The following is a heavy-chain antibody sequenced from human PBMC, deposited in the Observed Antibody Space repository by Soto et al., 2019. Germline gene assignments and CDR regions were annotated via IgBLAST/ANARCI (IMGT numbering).Heavy chain of an antibody. CDR2: IYYSGNT. CDR3: ASSSPFHY. J-gene: IGHJ4*02. D-gene: IGHD6-6*01. V-gene: IGHV4-39*01. Sequence: QLQLQESGPGLVKPSETLSLTCSVSSASLSSSTYYWSWIRQPPGRGPEWIGSIYYSGNTYYKPHLKSRVRISIDTSRNQFSLKLTSVTAAGTGVYDCASSSPFHYWGPGILVTVSS. CDR1: SASLSSSTYY.